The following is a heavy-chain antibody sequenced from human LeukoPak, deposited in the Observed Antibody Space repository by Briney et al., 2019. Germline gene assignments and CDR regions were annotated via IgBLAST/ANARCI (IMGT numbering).Heavy chain of an antibody. CDR1: GFTFSSYW. J-gene: IGHJ4*02. V-gene: IGHV3-7*01. Sequence: PGGSLRLSCAASGFTFSSYWMSWVRQAPGKGLEWVANIKQDGSEKYYVDSVKGRFTISRDNAQNSLYLQMNSLRAEDTAVYYCKRDGSRYCRSASCYKDCWGQGTLVTGSS. CDR3: KRDGSRYCRSASCYKDC. CDR2: IKQDGSEK. D-gene: IGHD2-2*02.